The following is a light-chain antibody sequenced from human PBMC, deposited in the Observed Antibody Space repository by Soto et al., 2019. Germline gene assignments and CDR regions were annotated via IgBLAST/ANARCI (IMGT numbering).Light chain of an antibody. CDR2: DVS. V-gene: IGLV2-14*01. CDR3: SSYTSSSTLV. J-gene: IGLJ1*01. Sequence: QSVLTQPASVSGSPGQSITISCTGTSSDVGGYNYVSWYQQHPGKAPKLMIYDVSNRPSGVSNRFPGSKSGNTASLTISGLQAEDEADYYCSSYTSSSTLVFGTGTKVTV. CDR1: SSDVGGYNY.